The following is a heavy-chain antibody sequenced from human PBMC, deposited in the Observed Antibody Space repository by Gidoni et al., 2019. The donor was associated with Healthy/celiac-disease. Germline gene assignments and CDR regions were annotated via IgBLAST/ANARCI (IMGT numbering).Heavy chain of an antibody. CDR3: ARVASGWYDYYYYYYMDV. D-gene: IGHD6-19*01. CDR1: VFTFSSYW. J-gene: IGHJ6*03. CDR2: INSDGSST. Sequence: EVQLVESGGGLVQPGGSLRLSCAASVFTFSSYWMHWVRQAPGKGLVWVSRINSDGSSTSYADSVKGRFTISRDNAKNTLYLQMNSLRAEDTAVYYCARVASGWYDYYYYYYMDVWGKGTTVTVSS. V-gene: IGHV3-74*01.